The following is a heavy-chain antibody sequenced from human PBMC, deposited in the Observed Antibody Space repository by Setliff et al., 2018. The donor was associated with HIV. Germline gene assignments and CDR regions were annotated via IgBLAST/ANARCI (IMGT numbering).Heavy chain of an antibody. V-gene: IGHV3-48*04. D-gene: IGHD2-2*01. CDR3: AKDIIPAGLFHDL. CDR1: GFTFSSYS. Sequence: GGSLRLSCAASGFTFSSYSMNWVRQAPGKGLEWISFIGGHGSIIHYADSVKGRFTISRDNAKNSLYLQMNSLRAEDTALYYCAKDIIPAGLFHDLWGQGTLVTVSS. CDR2: IGGHGSII. J-gene: IGHJ5*02.